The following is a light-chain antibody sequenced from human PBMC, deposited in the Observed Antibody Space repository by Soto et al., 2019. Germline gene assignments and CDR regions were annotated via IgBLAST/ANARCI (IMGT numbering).Light chain of an antibody. CDR2: DAS. CDR1: QSVHKW. J-gene: IGKJ2*01. V-gene: IGKV1-5*01. Sequence: IQMTQSPSTLSASVGDRVTITCRASQSVHKWVAWYQQKSGRAPMLLIYDASTLQSGVSSRFSGTGSGTDFSLSITSLQPDDFATYYCQQFHLGNTFGQGTRLEI. CDR3: QQFHLGNT.